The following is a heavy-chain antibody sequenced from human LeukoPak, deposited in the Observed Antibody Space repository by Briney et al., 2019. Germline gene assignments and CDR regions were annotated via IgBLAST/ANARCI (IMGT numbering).Heavy chain of an antibody. D-gene: IGHD4-17*01. CDR3: ARSGGVGTVTYFDY. CDR2: IYQSGSS. J-gene: IGHJ4*02. V-gene: IGHV4-4*02. Sequence: SETLSLTCAVSGGSIGSRNWWSWVRQPPGKGLQWIGEIYQSGSSIYNPSLRSRVTMSVDKSKDQLSLKLSSVTAADTAVYYCARSGGVGTVTYFDYWGQGTLVTVSS. CDR1: GGSIGSRNW.